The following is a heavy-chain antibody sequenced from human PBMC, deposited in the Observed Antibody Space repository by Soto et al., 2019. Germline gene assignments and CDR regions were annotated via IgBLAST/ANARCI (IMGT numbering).Heavy chain of an antibody. CDR3: AKDRRVPAAIRLYYYYGMDV. J-gene: IGHJ6*02. V-gene: IGHV3-23*01. CDR1: GFTFSSYA. D-gene: IGHD2-2*02. Sequence: HPGGSLRLSCAASGFTFSSYAMSWVRQAPGKGLEWVSAISGSGGSTYYADSVKGRFTISRDNSKNTLYLQMNSLRAEDTAVYYCAKDRRVPAAIRLYYYYGMDVWGQGTTVTVSS. CDR2: ISGSGGST.